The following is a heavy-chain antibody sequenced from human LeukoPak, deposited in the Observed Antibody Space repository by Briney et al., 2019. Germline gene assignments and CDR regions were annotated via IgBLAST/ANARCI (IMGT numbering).Heavy chain of an antibody. V-gene: IGHV3-23*01. CDR1: GFTFSRYG. J-gene: IGHJ3*02. CDR2: ISGSGGST. CDR3: AKDQRPIVVVPAAIGAFDI. Sequence: GGSLRLSCAASGFTFSRYGMSWVSQAPGKGLEWVSAISGSGGSTYYADSVKGRFTISRDNPKNTLYLQMNSLRAEDTAVYYCAKDQRPIVVVPAAIGAFDIWGQGTMVTVSS. D-gene: IGHD2-2*01.